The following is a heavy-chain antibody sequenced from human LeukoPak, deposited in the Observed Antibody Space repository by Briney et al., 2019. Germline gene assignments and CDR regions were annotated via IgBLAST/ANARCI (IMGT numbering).Heavy chain of an antibody. CDR3: ARDWSYYGSGSLNWFDP. J-gene: IGHJ5*02. Sequence: ASVKVSCKASGYTFTSYYIHWVRQAPGQGLEWMGIINPSGGSTSYAQKFQGRVTMTRDTSISTAYMELSRLRSDDTAVYYCARDWSYYGSGSLNWFDPWGQGTLVTVSS. D-gene: IGHD3-10*01. CDR1: GYTFTSYY. CDR2: INPSGGST. V-gene: IGHV1-46*01.